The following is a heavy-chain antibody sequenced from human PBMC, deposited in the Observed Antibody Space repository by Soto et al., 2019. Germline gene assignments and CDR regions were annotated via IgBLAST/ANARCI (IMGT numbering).Heavy chain of an antibody. CDR2: IYSGGSP. Sequence: GGSLRLSCAASGFTVSSNYMSWVRQAPGKGLEWVSVIYSGGSPYYADSVKGRFTISRDNSKNTLYLQMNSLRAEDTAVYYCARESSITIFGAPGGYMDVWGKGTTVTVSS. V-gene: IGHV3-66*01. J-gene: IGHJ6*03. CDR3: ARESSITIFGAPGGYMDV. D-gene: IGHD3-3*01. CDR1: GFTVSSNY.